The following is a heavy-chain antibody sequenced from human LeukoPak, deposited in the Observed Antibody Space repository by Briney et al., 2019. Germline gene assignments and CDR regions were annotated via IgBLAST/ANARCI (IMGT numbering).Heavy chain of an antibody. CDR3: ARLAVASDFDY. CDR2: IHSSGTVK. J-gene: IGHJ4*02. V-gene: IGHV3-48*03. CDR1: RFPFSIYE. D-gene: IGHD6-19*01. Sequence: GGSLRLSCVVSRFPFSIYEMTWVRQAPGKGLEWVSNIHSSGTVKYYSDSVKGRFSISRDNAKSSLYLQMNSLRAEDTAVYYCARLAVASDFDYWGQGALVTVSS.